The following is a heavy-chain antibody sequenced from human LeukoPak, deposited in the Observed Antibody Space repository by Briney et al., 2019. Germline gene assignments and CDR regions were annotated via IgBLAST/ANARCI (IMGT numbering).Heavy chain of an antibody. Sequence: GGSLRLSCAASGFIFSSYGMHWVGQAPGKGLGGVPFIPYDGSDKYFADSVKGQFTVSRDNSRSTLYLQLNSLRAEDTAVYYCAKDLAGSGWYRGIDYWGQGTLVTVSS. V-gene: IGHV3-30*02. CDR3: AKDLAGSGWYRGIDY. D-gene: IGHD6-19*01. CDR2: IPYDGSDK. J-gene: IGHJ4*02. CDR1: GFIFSSYG.